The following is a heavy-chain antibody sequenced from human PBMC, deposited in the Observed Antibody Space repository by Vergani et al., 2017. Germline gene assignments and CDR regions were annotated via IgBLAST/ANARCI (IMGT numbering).Heavy chain of an antibody. CDR3: ARSLIAVAGVFDY. V-gene: IGHV4-59*01. J-gene: IGHJ4*02. CDR2: IYYSGST. CDR1: GGSISSYY. Sequence: QVQLQESGPGLVKPSETLSLTCTVSGGSISSYYWSWIRQPPGKGLEWIGYIYYSGSTNYNPSLKSRVTISVDTSKNQFSLKLSSVTAADTAVYYGARSLIAVAGVFDYWGQGTLVTVSS. D-gene: IGHD6-19*01.